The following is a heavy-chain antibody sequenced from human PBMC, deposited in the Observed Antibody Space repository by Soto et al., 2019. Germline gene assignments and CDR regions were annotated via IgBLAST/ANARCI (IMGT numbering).Heavy chain of an antibody. V-gene: IGHV3-7*01. CDR1: GFTFSSYW. CDR2: IKQDGSEK. Sequence: EVQLVESGGGLVQPGGSLRLSCAASGFTFSSYWMSWVRQAPGGGREWVANIKQDGSEKYYMDSVKGRFTISRDNAKNSLYLQMNSPRAEATAVYYCASFYGTDWFEHWGKGTLVTVSS. D-gene: IGHD4-17*01. J-gene: IGHJ5*02. CDR3: ASFYGTDWFEH.